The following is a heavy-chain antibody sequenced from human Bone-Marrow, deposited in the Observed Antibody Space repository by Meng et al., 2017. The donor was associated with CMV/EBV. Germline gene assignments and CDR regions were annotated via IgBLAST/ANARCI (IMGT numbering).Heavy chain of an antibody. CDR3: ARTSLLYSSSWYFDY. V-gene: IGHV2-70*20. J-gene: IGHJ4*02. CDR1: VFSLSTSGMC. Sequence: GPTLVKPTQTLTLTCTFSVFSLSTSGMCVSWVRQPPGKALGWLALIDWDDDKYYSTSLKTRLTISKDTSINQVVLTMTNLDPVDTATYYCARTSLLYSSSWYFDYWGQGTLVTVSS. D-gene: IGHD6-13*01. CDR2: IDWDDDK.